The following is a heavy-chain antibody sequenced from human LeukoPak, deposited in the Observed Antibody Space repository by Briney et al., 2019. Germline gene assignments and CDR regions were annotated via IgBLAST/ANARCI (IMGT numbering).Heavy chain of an antibody. CDR2: ISGSGGYT. J-gene: IGHJ6*02. Sequence: GGSLRLSCAASGFTFTSYAMIWVRQAPGKGLERVSAISGSGGYTYYADSVKGRFTISRDNSKNTLYLQINSLRAEDTAVYYCAKVVAAANYYYYGMDVWGQGTTVTVSS. D-gene: IGHD6-13*01. CDR3: AKVVAAANYYYYGMDV. CDR1: GFTFTSYA. V-gene: IGHV3-23*01.